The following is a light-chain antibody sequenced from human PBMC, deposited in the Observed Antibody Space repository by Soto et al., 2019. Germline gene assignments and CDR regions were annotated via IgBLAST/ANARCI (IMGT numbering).Light chain of an antibody. CDR1: SSDLGSYNL. V-gene: IGLV2-23*01. Sequence: QSALTQPASVSGSPGQSITISCTGTSSDLGSYNLVSWYQQHPGKAPRVMIYEGSKRPSGVSNRFSGSKSDNTASLTISGLQAEDEADYYCCSYAGRSTWVFGGGTKLTVL. CDR2: EGS. CDR3: CSYAGRSTWV. J-gene: IGLJ3*02.